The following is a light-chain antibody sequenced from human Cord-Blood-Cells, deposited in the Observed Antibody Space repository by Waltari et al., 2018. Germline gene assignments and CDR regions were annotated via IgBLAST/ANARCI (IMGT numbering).Light chain of an antibody. CDR3: QQSYSTLLDT. Sequence: DIQMTQSPSSLSASVGDRVTITCRASQSISSYLNWYQQKPGKAPKLLIYAASSLQSGVPSRFSGSGSGTDFTLTISSLQPEDVATYYCQQSYSTLLDTFGQGTKLEIK. J-gene: IGKJ2*01. CDR2: AAS. V-gene: IGKV1-39*01. CDR1: QSISSY.